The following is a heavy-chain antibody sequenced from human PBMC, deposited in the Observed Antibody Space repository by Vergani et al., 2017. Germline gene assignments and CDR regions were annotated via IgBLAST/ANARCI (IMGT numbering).Heavy chain of an antibody. CDR2: IRSKAYGGTT. CDR3: TRVXDYYDSSGPKYREGYYYGMDV. CDR1: GFTFGDYA. V-gene: IGHV3-49*04. Sequence: EVQLVESGGGLVQPGRSLRLSCTASGFTFGDYAMSWVRQAPGKGLEWVGFIRSKAYGGTTEYAASVKGRFTISRDDSKSIAYLQMNSLKTEDTAVYYCTRVXDYYDSSGPKYREGYYYGMDVWGQGTTVTVSS. J-gene: IGHJ6*02. D-gene: IGHD3-22*01.